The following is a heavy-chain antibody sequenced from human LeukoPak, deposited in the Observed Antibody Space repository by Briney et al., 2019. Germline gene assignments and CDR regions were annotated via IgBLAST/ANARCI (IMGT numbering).Heavy chain of an antibody. CDR1: GFTFDDYG. J-gene: IGHJ4*02. V-gene: IGHV3-20*04. D-gene: IGHD4-17*01. Sequence: GGSLRLSCAASGFTFDDYGMSWVRQAPGRELEWVSGINWNGGSTSYADSVKGRFTISRDNAKNSLYLQLNSLTVEDTAVYYCARPYDGDAPSHFYFDYWGQGTLVTVSS. CDR2: INWNGGST. CDR3: ARPYDGDAPSHFYFDY.